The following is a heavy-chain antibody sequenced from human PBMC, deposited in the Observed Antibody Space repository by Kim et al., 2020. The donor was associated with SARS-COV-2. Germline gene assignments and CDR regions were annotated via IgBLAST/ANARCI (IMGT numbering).Heavy chain of an antibody. V-gene: IGHV1-18*01. Sequence: ASVKVSCKASGYTFTSYGISWVRQAPGQGLEWMGWISAYNGNTNYAQKLQGRVTMTTDTSTSTAYMELRSLRSDDTAVYYCARMGYGAAAVQNWFDPWGQGTLVTVSS. CDR1: GYTFTSYG. CDR2: ISAYNGNT. D-gene: IGHD6-13*01. CDR3: ARMGYGAAAVQNWFDP. J-gene: IGHJ5*02.